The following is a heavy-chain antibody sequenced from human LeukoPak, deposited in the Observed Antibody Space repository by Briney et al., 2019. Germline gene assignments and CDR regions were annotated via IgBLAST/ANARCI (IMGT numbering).Heavy chain of an antibody. J-gene: IGHJ4*02. CDR1: AYTLTSFG. Sequence: ASVKVSCKASAYTLTSFGITWVRQAPGQGLEWMGWISAYNGNTNYAQALQGRVTMTTDTSTTTAYMELRSLTSDDTAVYYCARDFSGNYEHDYWGQGTLVTVSS. D-gene: IGHD3-10*01. CDR2: ISAYNGNT. V-gene: IGHV1-18*01. CDR3: ARDFSGNYEHDY.